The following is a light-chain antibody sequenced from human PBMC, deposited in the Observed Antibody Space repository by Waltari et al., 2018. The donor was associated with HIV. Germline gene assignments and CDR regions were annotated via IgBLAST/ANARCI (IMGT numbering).Light chain of an antibody. CDR2: TNI. V-gene: IGLV1-44*01. CDR1: RSNIGRNP. CDR3: AVWDDSLRSVL. J-gene: IGLJ3*02. Sequence: QSVLTQPPSASGTPGQRFNIPCSGGRSNIGRNPVNWYRQFPGEAPKLLIYTNIQRPSGVPDRFSGSKSCTSASLAISGLQSEDEADFYCAVWDDSLRSVLFGGGTRLTVL.